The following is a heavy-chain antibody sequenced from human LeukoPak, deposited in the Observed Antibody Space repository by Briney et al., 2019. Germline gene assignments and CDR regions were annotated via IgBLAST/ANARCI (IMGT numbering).Heavy chain of an antibody. CDR1: GITFSSYG. Sequence: PGRSLRLSCAASGITFSSYGMHWVRQASGKGLEWVAVISYDGSNKYYADSVKGRFTISRDNSKNTLYLQMNSLRAEDTAVYYCAKAVYSYGSNWFDPWGQGTLVTVSS. CDR3: AKAVYSYGSNWFDP. CDR2: ISYDGSNK. D-gene: IGHD5-18*01. J-gene: IGHJ5*02. V-gene: IGHV3-30*18.